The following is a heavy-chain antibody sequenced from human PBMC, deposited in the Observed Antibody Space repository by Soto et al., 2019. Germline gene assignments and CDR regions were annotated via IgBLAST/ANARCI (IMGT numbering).Heavy chain of an antibody. D-gene: IGHD1-7*01. CDR2: VNTYKGNT. CDR3: ARERGNYMYFDY. CDR1: GYSFTDYG. J-gene: IGHJ4*02. Sequence: QVQLVQSGAEVKKPGASVKVSCKASGYSFTDYGFTWVRQAPGQGLEWMGWVNTYKGNTNYAAKFQGRVTMTTDTSKSTAYMELMGLRSDDTALYYCARERGNYMYFDYWGQGTLVTVSS. V-gene: IGHV1-18*01.